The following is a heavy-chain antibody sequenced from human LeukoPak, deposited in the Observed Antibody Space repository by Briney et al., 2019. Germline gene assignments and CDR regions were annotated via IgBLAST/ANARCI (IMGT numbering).Heavy chain of an antibody. CDR1: GFTFSSYG. Sequence: PGRSLRLSCAASGFTFSSYGMHWVRQAPGKGLEWVAVISYDGSNKYYADSVKGRFTISRDNSKNTLYLQMNSLRAEDTAVYSCAKDENYYDRSGYLYYFDYWGQGTLVTVSS. V-gene: IGHV3-30*18. J-gene: IGHJ4*02. CDR3: AKDENYYDRSGYLYYFDY. D-gene: IGHD3-22*01. CDR2: ISYDGSNK.